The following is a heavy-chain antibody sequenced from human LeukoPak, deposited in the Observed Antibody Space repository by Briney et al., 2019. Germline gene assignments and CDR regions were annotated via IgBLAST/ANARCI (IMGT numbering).Heavy chain of an antibody. V-gene: IGHV4-61*08. Sequence: SETLSLTCTVSGGSVSSGVYFWSWIRQPPGEGLEWIGYIYYSGSTNYNSSLKGRVTISLDTSKNQFSLKLSSVTAADTAVYYCARTYCRGGSCHFDYWGQGTLVTVSS. CDR2: IYYSGST. CDR3: ARTYCRGGSCHFDY. J-gene: IGHJ4*02. CDR1: GGSVSSGVYF. D-gene: IGHD2-15*01.